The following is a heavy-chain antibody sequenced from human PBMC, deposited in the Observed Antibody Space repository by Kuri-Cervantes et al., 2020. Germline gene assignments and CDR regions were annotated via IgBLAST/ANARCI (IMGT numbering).Heavy chain of an antibody. CDR2: ISSSSSTI. D-gene: IGHD3-16*02. Sequence: GESLKISCAASGFTFSSYSMNWVRQAPGKGLEWVSYISSSSSTIYYADSAKGRFTISRDNAKNSLHLQMNSLRAEDTAVYYCAREQALGDYIWGSFRYFDAFDIWGQGTMVTVSS. V-gene: IGHV3-48*01. CDR3: AREQALGDYIWGSFRYFDAFDI. J-gene: IGHJ3*02. CDR1: GFTFSSYS.